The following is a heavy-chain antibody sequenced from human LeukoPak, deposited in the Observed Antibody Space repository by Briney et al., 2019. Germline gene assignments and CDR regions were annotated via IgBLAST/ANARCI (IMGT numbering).Heavy chain of an antibody. D-gene: IGHD3-16*01. V-gene: IGHV1-69*06. CDR1: GGTFSIYA. Sequence: VASVKVSCKASGGTFSIYAISRVRQAPGQGLEWMGGIIPIFGTANYAQKFQGRVTITADKSTSTAYMELSSLRSEDTAVYYCARGLLGDYYYYGMDVWGKGTTVTVSS. CDR3: ARGLLGDYYYYGMDV. J-gene: IGHJ6*04. CDR2: IIPIFGTA.